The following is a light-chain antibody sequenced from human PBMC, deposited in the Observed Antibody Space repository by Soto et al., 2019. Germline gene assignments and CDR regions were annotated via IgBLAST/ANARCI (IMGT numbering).Light chain of an antibody. CDR2: GAS. V-gene: IGKV3-11*01. Sequence: EIVLTQSPATLTLSPGDRATLSCRASQSVSTYLAWYQQKPGQAPRLLMYGASTRATGIPARFSGSGSGTDFTLTISSLEPEDFAVYYCQQRSNWPRTFGQGTTVEI. CDR1: QSVSTY. CDR3: QQRSNWPRT. J-gene: IGKJ1*01.